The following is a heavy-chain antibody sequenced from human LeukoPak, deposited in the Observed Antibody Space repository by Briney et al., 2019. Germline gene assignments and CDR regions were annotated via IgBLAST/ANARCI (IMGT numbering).Heavy chain of an antibody. D-gene: IGHD6-19*01. CDR2: IYYSGST. CDR3: ARQGSSGWQPLDY. V-gene: IGHV4-39*01. Sequence: SETLSLTCTVSGGSISGSSYYWGWIRQPPGKGLEWIVSIYYSGSTDYNPSLKSRVTISVDTSKNQFSLKLSSVTAADTAVYYCARQGSSGWQPLDYWGQGTLVTVSS. CDR1: GGSISGSSYY. J-gene: IGHJ4*02.